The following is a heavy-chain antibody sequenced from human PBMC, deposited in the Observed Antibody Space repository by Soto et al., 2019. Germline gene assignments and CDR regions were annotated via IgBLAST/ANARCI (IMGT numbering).Heavy chain of an antibody. CDR2: IIPIFGTA. Sequence: ASVKVSCKASGGTFSSYAISWVRQAPGQGLEWMGGIIPIFGTANYAQKFQGRVTITADESTSTAYMELSSLRSEDTAVYYCARAETIVVVSGFDPWGQGTLVTVSS. J-gene: IGHJ5*02. CDR3: ARAETIVVVSGFDP. V-gene: IGHV1-69*13. CDR1: GGTFSSYA. D-gene: IGHD3-22*01.